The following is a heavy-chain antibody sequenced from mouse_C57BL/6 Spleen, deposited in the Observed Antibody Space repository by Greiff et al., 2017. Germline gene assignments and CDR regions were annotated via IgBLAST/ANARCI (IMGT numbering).Heavy chain of an antibody. CDR3: ARPEGSNFFAY. V-gene: IGHV5-9*01. Sequence: EVQLVESGGGLVKPGGSLKLSCAASGFTFSSYTMSWVRQTPEKRLEWVATISGGGGNTYYPDSVKGRFTISSDNAKNTLYLQMSSLRSKYTALYYCARPEGSNFFAYWGQGTLVTVSA. CDR2: ISGGGGNT. D-gene: IGHD2-5*01. CDR1: GFTFSSYT. J-gene: IGHJ3*01.